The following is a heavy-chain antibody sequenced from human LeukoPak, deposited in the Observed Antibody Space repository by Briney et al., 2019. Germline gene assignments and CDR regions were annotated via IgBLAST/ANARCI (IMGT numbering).Heavy chain of an antibody. D-gene: IGHD2-15*01. J-gene: IGHJ4*02. CDR3: ARVGRLYCSGGSCYSRSFDY. Sequence: SETLSLTCAVYGGSFSGYYWSWIRQPPGKGLGWIGEINHSGSTNYNPSLKSRVTISVDMSKNQFSLKLSSVTAADTAVYYCARVGRLYCSGGSCYSRSFDYWGQGTLVTVSS. CDR2: INHSGST. CDR1: GGSFSGYY. V-gene: IGHV4-34*01.